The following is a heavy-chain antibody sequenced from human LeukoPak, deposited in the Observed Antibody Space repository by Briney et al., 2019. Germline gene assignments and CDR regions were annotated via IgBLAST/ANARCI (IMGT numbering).Heavy chain of an antibody. CDR2: ITSSSSTM. CDR3: ARVAAPRSNDY. J-gene: IGHJ4*02. V-gene: IGHV3-48*01. CDR1: GFTFSTYS. D-gene: IGHD6-13*01. Sequence: GGSLRLSCAASGFTFSTYSMNWVRQAPGKGLEWVSYITSSSSTMFYADSVKGRFTISRDNSKNTLYLQMNSLKTEDTAVYFCARVAAPRSNDYWGQGTLVTVSS.